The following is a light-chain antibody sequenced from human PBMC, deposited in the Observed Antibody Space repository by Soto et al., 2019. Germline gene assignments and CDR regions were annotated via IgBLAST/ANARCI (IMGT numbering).Light chain of an antibody. CDR1: SRDIGTSNL. CDR3: YSFTGTSTSLFV. V-gene: IGLV2-23*02. J-gene: IGLJ1*01. Sequence: QSVVTQPASVSGSPGQSITISCTGTSRDIGTSNLVSWYQQYPGKAPKLMIYEVTKRPSGISYRFSGSKSGNTASLTISGLQPEDEADSYCYSFTGTSTSLFVFGTGTKVTAL. CDR2: EVT.